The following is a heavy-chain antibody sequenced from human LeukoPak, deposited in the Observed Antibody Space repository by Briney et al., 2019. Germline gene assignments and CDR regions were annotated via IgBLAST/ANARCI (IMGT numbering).Heavy chain of an antibody. J-gene: IGHJ6*03. V-gene: IGHV3-21*01. CDR3: ARDPEAARLSYYYYYMDV. CDR1: GFTFSSYS. CDR2: ISSSSTYI. Sequence: GGSLRLSCTASGFTFSSYSMNWVRQAPGKGLEWVSSISSSSTYIYYADSMKGRFTISRDNAKKSLYLQMNSLRAEDTAVYYCARDPEAARLSYYYYYMDVWGKGTTVTVSS. D-gene: IGHD6-6*01.